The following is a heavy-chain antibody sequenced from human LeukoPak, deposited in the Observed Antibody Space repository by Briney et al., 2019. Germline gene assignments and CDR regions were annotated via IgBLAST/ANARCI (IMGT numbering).Heavy chain of an antibody. Sequence: SETLSLTCTVSGGSVSSHYWSWIWQPPGKGPEWIGYIHYSGSTNYNPSLKSRVTISVDTSKNQFSLNVSSVTAADTALYYCARRRDAFNLFDFWGQGTLVTVSS. J-gene: IGHJ4*02. V-gene: IGHV4-59*02. CDR1: GGSVSSHY. CDR2: IHYSGST. CDR3: ARRRDAFNLFDF. D-gene: IGHD5-24*01.